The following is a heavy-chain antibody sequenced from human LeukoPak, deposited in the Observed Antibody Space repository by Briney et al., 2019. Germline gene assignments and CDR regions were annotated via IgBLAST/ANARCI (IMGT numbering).Heavy chain of an antibody. CDR1: GGSISSSSYK. CDR3: ARDSRWVGGYYFDY. D-gene: IGHD3-16*01. J-gene: IGHJ4*02. Sequence: SETLSLTCTVSGGSISSSSYKWGWIRQPPGKGLEWIGSIYYSGSTNYNPSLKSRVTISVDTSKNQFSLKLSSVTAADTAVYYCARDSRWVGGYYFDYWGQGTLVTVSS. V-gene: IGHV4-39*07. CDR2: IYYSGST.